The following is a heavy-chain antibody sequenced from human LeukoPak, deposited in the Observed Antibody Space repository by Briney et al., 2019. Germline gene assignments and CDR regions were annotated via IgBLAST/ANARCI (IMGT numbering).Heavy chain of an antibody. CDR3: ARAGEWELLFY. V-gene: IGHV3-48*01. D-gene: IGHD1-26*01. CDR2: ISSSSSTI. Sequence: GGSLRLSCAASGFPFSDYWMTWVRQAPGKGLEWVSYISSSSSTIYYADSVKGRFTISRDNAKNSLYLQMNSLRAEDTAVYYCARAGEWELLFYWGQGTLVTVSS. CDR1: GFPFSDYW. J-gene: IGHJ4*02.